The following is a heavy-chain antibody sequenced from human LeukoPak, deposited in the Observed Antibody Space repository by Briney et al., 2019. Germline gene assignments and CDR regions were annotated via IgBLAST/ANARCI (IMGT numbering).Heavy chain of an antibody. Sequence: SETLSLTCAVSGDSFSIHYWTWIRQSPRTGLEWIGYISHIGRTNYNPSLKSRVTISIDTSKNQFSLKLRSVTAADTAVYYCARDLVTVTKGFDIWGQGTMVSVSS. V-gene: IGHV4-59*11. J-gene: IGHJ3*02. CDR1: GDSFSIHY. D-gene: IGHD4-17*01. CDR2: ISHIGRT. CDR3: ARDLVTVTKGFDI.